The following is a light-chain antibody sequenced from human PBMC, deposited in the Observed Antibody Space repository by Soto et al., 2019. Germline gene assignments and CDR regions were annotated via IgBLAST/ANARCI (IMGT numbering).Light chain of an antibody. V-gene: IGLV2-14*01. Sequence: QSALTQPASVSGSPGQSITISCTGTNSDVGGYNYVSWYQQHPGKAPELMIYEVSHRPSGVSNRFSGSKSGNTASLTVSGLQAEDEADYHCSSYAGGKNFYVFGTGTKLTVL. CDR3: SSYAGGKNFYV. J-gene: IGLJ1*01. CDR2: EVS. CDR1: NSDVGGYNY.